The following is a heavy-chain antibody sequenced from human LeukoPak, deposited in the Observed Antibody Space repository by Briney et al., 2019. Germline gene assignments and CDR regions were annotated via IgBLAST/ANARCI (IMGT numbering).Heavy chain of an antibody. CDR1: GYTFTSYD. V-gene: IGHV1-8*01. D-gene: IGHD3-3*01. CDR2: MNPNSGNT. Sequence: ASVKVSRKASGYTFTSYDINRVRQATGQGLEWMGWMNPNSGNTGYAQKFQGRVTMTRNTSISTAYMELSSLRSEDTAVYYCARARSTYYDFWSGYYNNYYGMDVWGQGTTVTVSS. CDR3: ARARSTYYDFWSGYYNNYYGMDV. J-gene: IGHJ6*02.